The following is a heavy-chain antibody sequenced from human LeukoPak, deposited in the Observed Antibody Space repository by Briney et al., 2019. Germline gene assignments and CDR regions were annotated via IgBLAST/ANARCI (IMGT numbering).Heavy chain of an antibody. V-gene: IGHV4-39*01. CDR2: IYYSGST. J-gene: IGHJ5*02. CDR1: GGSISSSSYY. D-gene: IGHD3-3*01. Sequence: SETLSLTCTVSGGSISSSSYYWGWIRQPPGKWLEWIGSIYYSGSTYYNPSLKSRVTISVDTSKNQFSLKLSSVTAADTAVYYCATQNYDFWSGSTRGWFDPWGQGTLVTVSS. CDR3: ATQNYDFWSGSTRGWFDP.